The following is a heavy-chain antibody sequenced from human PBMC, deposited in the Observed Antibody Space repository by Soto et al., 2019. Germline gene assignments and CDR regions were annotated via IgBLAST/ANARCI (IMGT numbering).Heavy chain of an antibody. CDR1: GGTFSSYA. CDR2: IIPIFGTA. CDR3: AXFGRWLQIQVGGAAFDI. J-gene: IGHJ3*02. D-gene: IGHD5-12*01. Sequence: ASVKVSCKASGGTFSSYAISWVRQAPGQGLEWMGGIIPIFGTANYAQKFQGRVTITADESTSTAYMELSSLRSEDTAVYYCAXFGRWLQIQVGGAAFDIWGQGTMVTVSS. V-gene: IGHV1-69*13.